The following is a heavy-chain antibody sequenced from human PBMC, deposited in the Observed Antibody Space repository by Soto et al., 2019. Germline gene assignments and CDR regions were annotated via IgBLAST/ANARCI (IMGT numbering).Heavy chain of an antibody. D-gene: IGHD6-6*01. Sequence: QVPLVQSGAEVKKPGSSVKVSCKASGGTFSSYAISWVRQAPGQWLEWMCGIIPIFGTANYAQKFQGRVTITADESTSTAYMGLPSLISEYKAVNYASMDPTRYSSSSRRPYGMYAWGQGTTVTFSS. CDR3: SMDPTRYSSSSRRPYGMYA. J-gene: IGHJ6*01. V-gene: IGHV1-69*01. CDR1: GGTFSSYA. CDR2: IIPIFGTA.